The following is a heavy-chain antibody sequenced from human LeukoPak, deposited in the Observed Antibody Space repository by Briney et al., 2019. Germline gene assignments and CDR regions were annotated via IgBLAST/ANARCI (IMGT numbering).Heavy chain of an antibody. CDR3: ARAVDYYDSSGYYSYYYMDV. CDR2: ISSSSSTI. V-gene: IGHV3-11*04. J-gene: IGHJ6*03. Sequence: GGSLRLSCAASGFTFSDYYMSWIRQAPGKGLEWVSYISSSSSTIYYADSVKGRFTISRDNAKNSLYLQMNSLRAEDTAVYYCARAVDYYDSSGYYSYYYMDVWGKGTTVTVSS. D-gene: IGHD3-22*01. CDR1: GFTFSDYY.